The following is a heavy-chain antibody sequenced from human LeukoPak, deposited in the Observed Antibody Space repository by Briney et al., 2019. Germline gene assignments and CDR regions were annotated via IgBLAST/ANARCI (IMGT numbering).Heavy chain of an antibody. V-gene: IGHV3-7*03. CDR2: IKEDGSAQ. Sequence: GGSLRLSCAASGFTFRNNWMTWVRQAPGKGLEWVAHIKEDGSAQNYIDSVKGRFTISRDNAKNSLFLQMNSVRAEDTAVYYCAKDWVPCSSTSCYRSYGMDVWGQGTTVTVSS. CDR3: AKDWVPCSSTSCYRSYGMDV. CDR1: GFTFRNNW. J-gene: IGHJ6*02. D-gene: IGHD2-2*02.